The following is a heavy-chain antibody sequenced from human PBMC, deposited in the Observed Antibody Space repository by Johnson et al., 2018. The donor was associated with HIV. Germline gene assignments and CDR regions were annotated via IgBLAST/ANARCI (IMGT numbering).Heavy chain of an antibody. Sequence: VQLVESGGGVRRPGGSLRLSCVDSGFTVNDYGMSWVRQGPGKGLEWVAEINWNGANKEYADSVKGRLPISKDNAKNSLYLQMNSLRAEDTAVYYCARADITYSYYDSSGYYYHDAFDIWGQGTMVTVSS. CDR3: ARADITYSYYDSSGYYYHDAFDI. CDR1: GFTVNDYG. V-gene: IGHV3-20*04. CDR2: INWNGANK. D-gene: IGHD3-22*01. J-gene: IGHJ3*02.